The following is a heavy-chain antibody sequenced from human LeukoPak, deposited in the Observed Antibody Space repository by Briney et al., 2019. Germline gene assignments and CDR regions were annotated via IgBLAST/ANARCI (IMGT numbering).Heavy chain of an antibody. D-gene: IGHD6-6*01. CDR2: ISSSSYI. J-gene: IGHJ4*02. Sequence: GGSLRLSCAASGFTFSSYSMNWVRQAPGKGLEWVSSISSSSYIYYADSVKGRFTISRDNAKNSLYLQMNSLRAEDTAVYYCAREYSSSSGRSFDYWGQGTLVTVSS. CDR3: AREYSSSSGRSFDY. V-gene: IGHV3-21*01. CDR1: GFTFSSYS.